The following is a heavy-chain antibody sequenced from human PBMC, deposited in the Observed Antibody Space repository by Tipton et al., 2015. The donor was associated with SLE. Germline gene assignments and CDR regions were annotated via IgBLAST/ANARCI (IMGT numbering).Heavy chain of an antibody. CDR2: INRSGSA. V-gene: IGHV4-34*01. Sequence: TLSLTCGVNGESFGGYYWTWIRQPPGKEMEWIGEINRSGSANYSPSLKSRVTLSVDASKKQFSLKMTSVTAADTAMYFCSARLTTGHWFDPWGQGILVTVSS. D-gene: IGHD4-11*01. J-gene: IGHJ5*02. CDR3: SARLTTGHWFDP. CDR1: GESFGGYY.